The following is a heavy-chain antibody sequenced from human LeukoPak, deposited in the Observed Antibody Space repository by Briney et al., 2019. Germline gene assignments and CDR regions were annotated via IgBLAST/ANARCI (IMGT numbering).Heavy chain of an antibody. CDR1: GFTFSSYG. Sequence: PGSSLRLSCKASGFTFSSYGMRWVRQAPGKGLEWVAVIWYDGSNKYYAHSVKGRFTISRDNSKNTLYLQMNSLRAEDTAVYYCARGPVTRLLDSNLWFGDYGMDVWGKGTTVTVSS. V-gene: IGHV3-33*01. CDR2: IWYDGSNK. J-gene: IGHJ6*04. D-gene: IGHD3-10*01. CDR3: ARGPVTRLLDSNLWFGDYGMDV.